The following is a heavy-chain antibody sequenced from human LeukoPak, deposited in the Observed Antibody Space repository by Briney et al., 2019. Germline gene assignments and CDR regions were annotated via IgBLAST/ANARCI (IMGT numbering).Heavy chain of an antibody. V-gene: IGHV1-2*06. CDR3: ARDSPIAVSGTYDY. CDR1: GYTFTGYY. D-gene: IGHD6-19*01. J-gene: IGHJ4*02. Sequence: ASVKVSCKASGYTFTGYYMHWVRQAPGQGLEWMGRINPNSGGTKYAQKFQGRVTMTRDTSISTAYMELTRMTSDDTAIYYCARDSPIAVSGTYDYWGQETPVTVSS. CDR2: INPNSGGT.